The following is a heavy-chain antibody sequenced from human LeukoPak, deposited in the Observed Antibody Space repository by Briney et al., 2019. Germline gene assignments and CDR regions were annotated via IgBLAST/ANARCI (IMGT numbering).Heavy chain of an antibody. CDR2: ISSSSSTI. CDR3: AKDRLYYYDSSGYFDY. D-gene: IGHD3-22*01. Sequence: PGGSLRLSCAASGFTFSSYSMNWVRQAPGKGLEWVSYISSSSSTIYYADSVKGRFTISRDNSKNTLYLQMNSLRAEDTAVYYCAKDRLYYYDSSGYFDYWGQGTLVTVSS. J-gene: IGHJ4*02. CDR1: GFTFSSYS. V-gene: IGHV3-48*01.